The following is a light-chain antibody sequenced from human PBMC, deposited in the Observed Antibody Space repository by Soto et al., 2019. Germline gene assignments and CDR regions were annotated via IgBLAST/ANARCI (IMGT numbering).Light chain of an antibody. CDR1: QRIANW. Sequence: DIQMTQSPSTLSASVGDRVTITCRASQRIANWLAWYQQKPGKAPTLLIYKASTLQTGVPYRFSGSGAGTEFTITISGLQPDDLAAYYCQQYATYRTFGQGTRVEVK. CDR3: QQYATYRT. CDR2: KAS. J-gene: IGKJ1*01. V-gene: IGKV1-5*03.